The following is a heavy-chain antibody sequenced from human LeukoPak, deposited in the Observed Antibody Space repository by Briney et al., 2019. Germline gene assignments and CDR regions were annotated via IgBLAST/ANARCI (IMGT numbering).Heavy chain of an antibody. D-gene: IGHD1-7*01. Sequence: SETLSLTCAFYGGSFSGYYWSWIRQPPGKGLEWIGEINHSGSTNYNPSLKSRVTISVDTSKNQFSLKLSSVTAADTAVYYCARRTRTLTYYYYYYYMDVWGKGTTVTVSS. CDR2: INHSGST. V-gene: IGHV4-34*01. CDR3: ARRTRTLTYYYYYYYMDV. CDR1: GGSFSGYY. J-gene: IGHJ6*03.